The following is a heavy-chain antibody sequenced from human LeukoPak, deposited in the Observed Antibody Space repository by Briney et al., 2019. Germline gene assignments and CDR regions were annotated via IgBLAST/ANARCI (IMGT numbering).Heavy chain of an antibody. CDR3: ARDDYGGIFDAFDI. V-gene: IGHV3-48*03. D-gene: IGHD4-17*01. CDR2: IGSGGGSI. CDR1: GFTFSNYE. Sequence: GGSLRLSCAASGFTFSNYEMNWVRQAPGKGLEWVSYIGSGGGSIYYADSVRGRFTDSRDNAKKSLFLQMNSLRVEDTSVYYCARDDYGGIFDAFDIWGQGGMVTVSS. J-gene: IGHJ3*02.